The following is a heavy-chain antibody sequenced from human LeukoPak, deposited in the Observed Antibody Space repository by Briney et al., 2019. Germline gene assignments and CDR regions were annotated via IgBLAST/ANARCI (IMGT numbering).Heavy chain of an antibody. V-gene: IGHV3-30*02. CDR1: GFIFSSYG. CDR2: IRYDGSNE. CDR3: AKKGYYASGSYFDY. D-gene: IGHD3-10*01. Sequence: GGSLRLSCAASGFIFSSYGMHWVRQAPGKGLEWVAFIRYDGSNEYYADSVKGRFTISRDNSKNTLYLQMNSLRAEDTAMYYCAKKGYYASGSYFDYWGQGTLVTVSS. J-gene: IGHJ4*02.